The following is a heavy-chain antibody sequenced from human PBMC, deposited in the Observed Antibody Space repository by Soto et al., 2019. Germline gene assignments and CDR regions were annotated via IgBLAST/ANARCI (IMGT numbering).Heavy chain of an antibody. V-gene: IGHV3-13*05. CDR3: ARSRSETLATTGGYGMDV. D-gene: IGHD5-12*01. CDR2: IGTAGDP. Sequence: GGSLRLSCAASGFTFSSYDMHWVRQATGKGLEWVSAIGTAGDPYYPGSVKGRYTISRENAKNSLYLQMNSLRAGDTAVYYCARSRSETLATTGGYGMDVWGQGTPVTVSS. CDR1: GFTFSSYD. J-gene: IGHJ6*02.